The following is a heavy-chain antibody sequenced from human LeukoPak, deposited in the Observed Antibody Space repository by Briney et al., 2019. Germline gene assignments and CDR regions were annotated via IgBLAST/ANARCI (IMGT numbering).Heavy chain of an antibody. Sequence: PGGSLRLSCETSGFTAGFTLSTSYMTWVRQAPGMGLEWVAEIGPDGSGPVYVDSVKGRFTISRDNAKNSLYLQMNSLRVEETAVYYCARDFSWRQFDYWGLGTLVTVSS. V-gene: IGHV3-7*01. CDR2: IGPDGSGP. CDR1: GFTAGFTLSTSY. CDR3: ARDFSWRQFDY. J-gene: IGHJ4*02.